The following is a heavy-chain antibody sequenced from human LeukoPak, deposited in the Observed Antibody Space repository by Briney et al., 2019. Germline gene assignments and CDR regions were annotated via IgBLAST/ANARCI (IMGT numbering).Heavy chain of an antibody. V-gene: IGHV3-33*03. CDR2: IWSDATNE. D-gene: IGHD5-18*01. CDR3: AKGPVGYTYGPSPLNY. CDR1: GFTFSHFG. Sequence: GGSLRLSCEASGFTFSHFGMHWVRQAPGKGLEWVAVIWSDATNEYYADSVKGRFTISRDNSKNTLYLQMSSLRADDTAVYYCAKGPVGYTYGPSPLNYWGQGTLVTVSS. J-gene: IGHJ4*02.